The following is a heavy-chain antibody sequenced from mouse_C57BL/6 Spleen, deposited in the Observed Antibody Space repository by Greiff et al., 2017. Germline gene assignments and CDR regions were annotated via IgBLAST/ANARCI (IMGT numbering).Heavy chain of an antibody. V-gene: IGHV3-6*01. Sequence: ESGPGLVKPSQSLSLTCSVTGYSITSGYYWNWIRQFPGNKLEWMGYISYDGSNNYNPSLKNRISITRDTSKNQFFLKLNSVTTEDTATYYCARARGYSNYEDYYAMDYWGQGTSVTVSS. D-gene: IGHD2-5*01. CDR2: ISYDGSN. CDR1: GYSITSGYY. CDR3: ARARGYSNYEDYYAMDY. J-gene: IGHJ4*01.